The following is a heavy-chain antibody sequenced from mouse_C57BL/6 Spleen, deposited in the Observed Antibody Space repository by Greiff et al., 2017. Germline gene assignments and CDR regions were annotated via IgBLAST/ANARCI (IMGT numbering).Heavy chain of an antibody. CDR3: ARAGGYFDY. CDR1: GFTFSSYA. CDR2: ISDGGSYT. J-gene: IGHJ2*01. Sequence: EVMFVESGGGLAKPGGSLKLSCAASGFTFSSYAMSWVRQTPEKRLEWVATISDGGSYTYYPDHVKGRFTISRDNAKNNLYLQLSHLKSEDTAMYYCARAGGYFDYWGQGTTLTVSS. V-gene: IGHV5-4*03.